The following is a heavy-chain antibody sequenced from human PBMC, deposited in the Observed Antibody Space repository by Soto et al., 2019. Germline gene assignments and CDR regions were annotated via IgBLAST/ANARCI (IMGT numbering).Heavy chain of an antibody. CDR3: ARDLKPAAILSDYYYYGMDV. Sequence: PGGSLRLSCAASGFTFSSYAMHWVRQAPGKGLEWVAVISYDGSNKYYADSVKGRFTISRDNSENTLYLQMNSLRAEDTAVYYCARDLKPAAILSDYYYYGMDVWGQGTTVTVSS. CDR2: ISYDGSNK. D-gene: IGHD2-2*01. V-gene: IGHV3-30-3*01. J-gene: IGHJ6*02. CDR1: GFTFSSYA.